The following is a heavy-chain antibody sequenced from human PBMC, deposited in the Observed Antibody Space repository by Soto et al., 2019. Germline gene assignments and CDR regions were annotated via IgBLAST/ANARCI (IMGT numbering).Heavy chain of an antibody. CDR3: VRGGYGDYLHH. D-gene: IGHD4-17*01. V-gene: IGHV1-2*02. CDR1: GYTFTGYY. Sequence: ASVKVSCKASGYTFTGYYIHWVRQAPGQGLDWMAWINPITGATKYAQSFQGRVIVTRDMSTSTAYMELTSLISNDPAVYYCVRGGYGDYLHHWGQGSLVTVSS. CDR2: INPITGAT. J-gene: IGHJ1*01.